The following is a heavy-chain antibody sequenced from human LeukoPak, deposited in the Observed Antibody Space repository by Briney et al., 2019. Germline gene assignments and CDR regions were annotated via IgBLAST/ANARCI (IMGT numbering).Heavy chain of an antibody. D-gene: IGHD3-22*01. CDR1: GFTFSSYW. V-gene: IGHV3-74*01. Sequence: GGSLRLSCAASGFTFSSYWMHWVRQAPRKGLVWVSRINGDRSTTSYADSVKGRFTISRDNSKNTLYLQMNSLRAEDTAVYYCARAGSGDSSGYFYPSWGQGTLVTVSS. CDR2: INGDRSTT. J-gene: IGHJ5*02. CDR3: ARAGSGDSSGYFYPS.